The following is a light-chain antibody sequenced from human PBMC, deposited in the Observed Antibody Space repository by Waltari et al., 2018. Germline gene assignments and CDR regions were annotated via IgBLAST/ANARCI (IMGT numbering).Light chain of an antibody. V-gene: IGKV3-11*01. CDR1: HSIPNY. Sequence: EIVLTQSPATLSLSPGERATLSCRASHSIPNYLAWYQQRPGQAPRLLINVTSNRATGIQARFSGSGYETDFPLTISSLEPEVFVVYYSQQRSNWPLTFGGGTKVEIK. CDR2: VTS. J-gene: IGKJ4*01. CDR3: QQRSNWPLT.